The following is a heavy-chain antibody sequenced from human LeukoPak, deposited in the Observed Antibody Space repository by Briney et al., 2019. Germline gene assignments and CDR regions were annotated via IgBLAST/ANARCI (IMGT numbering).Heavy chain of an antibody. V-gene: IGHV3-23*01. D-gene: IGHD2-21*02. CDR1: GVTFSSYA. J-gene: IGHJ4*02. CDR2: ISGSGGST. Sequence: GGSLRLSCAASGVTFSSYAMSWVRQAPGKGLEWVSAISGSGGSTYYADSVKGRFTISRDNSKNTLYLQMNSLRAEDTAVYYCAKEWRCLMVVTAIKGVFDYWGQGTLVTVSS. CDR3: AKEWRCLMVVTAIKGVFDY.